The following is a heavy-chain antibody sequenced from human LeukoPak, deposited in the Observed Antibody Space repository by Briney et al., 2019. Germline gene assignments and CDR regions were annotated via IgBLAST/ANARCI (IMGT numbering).Heavy chain of an antibody. J-gene: IGHJ1*01. V-gene: IGHV5-10-1*01. Sequence: GESLKISCKGSGYTFTSYWISWVRQMPGKGLEWMGRIDPSDSYIKYSPSFQGHVTISADKSISTAYLQWSSLKAPDTAMHYCARHLRRRIAAAGTSEYFQSWGQGTLLTVSS. CDR2: IDPSDSYI. CDR3: ARHLRRRIAAAGTSEYFQS. D-gene: IGHD6-13*01. CDR1: GYTFTSYW.